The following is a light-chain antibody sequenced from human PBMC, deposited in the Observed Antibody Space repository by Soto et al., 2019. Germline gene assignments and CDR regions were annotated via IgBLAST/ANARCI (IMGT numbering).Light chain of an antibody. V-gene: IGKV3-20*01. CDR2: GAS. J-gene: IGKJ1*01. Sequence: LPPGERATISCRASQSVSSSYLAWYQQKFGQAPRRLIYGASSRATGIPDRFSGSGSGTDFTLTISRLESEDLAVYFCQQYGSSSWIFGQGTKVDI. CDR1: QSVSSSY. CDR3: QQYGSSSWI.